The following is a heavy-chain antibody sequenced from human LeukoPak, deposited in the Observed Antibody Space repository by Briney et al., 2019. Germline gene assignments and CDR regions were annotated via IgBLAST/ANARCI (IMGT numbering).Heavy chain of an antibody. CDR1: GFTVSSNY. CDR2: IYSGGST. Sequence: PGGSLRLSCAASGFTVSSNYMSWVRQAPGKGLEWVSVIYSGGSTYYADSVKGRFTISRDNSRNTLYLQMNSLRAEDTAVYYCAKRRESGIGSLYYFDYWGQGTLVTVSS. CDR3: AKRRESGIGSLYYFDY. V-gene: IGHV3-66*01. J-gene: IGHJ4*02. D-gene: IGHD3-16*01.